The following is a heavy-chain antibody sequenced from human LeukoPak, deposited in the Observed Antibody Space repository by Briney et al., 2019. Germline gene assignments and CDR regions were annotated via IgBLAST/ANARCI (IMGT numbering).Heavy chain of an antibody. V-gene: IGHV7-4-1*02. Sequence: ASVKVSCKASGYTFTSYAMNWVRQAPGQGLEWMGWINTNTGNPTYAQGFTGRFVFSLDTSVSTAYLQISSLKAEDTAVYYCARSLGSSGWYTYYMDVWGKGTTVTVSS. CDR3: ARSLGSSGWYTYYMDV. CDR2: INTNTGNP. D-gene: IGHD6-19*01. J-gene: IGHJ6*03. CDR1: GYTFTSYA.